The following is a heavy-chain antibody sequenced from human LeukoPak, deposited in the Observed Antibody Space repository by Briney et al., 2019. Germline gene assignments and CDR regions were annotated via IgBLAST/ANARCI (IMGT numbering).Heavy chain of an antibody. CDR2: STGTGYST. J-gene: IGHJ4*02. CDR1: EFTFSNYA. V-gene: IGHV3-23*01. CDR3: ARTISTGIAVAAKGY. Sequence: GGSLRLSCAASEFTFSNYAMSWVRQAPGKGLEWASGSTGTGYSTYYADSVKGRFTISRDNSKNTLYLQMNSLRAEDTAVYYCARTISTGIAVAAKGYWGQGTLVTVSS. D-gene: IGHD6-19*01.